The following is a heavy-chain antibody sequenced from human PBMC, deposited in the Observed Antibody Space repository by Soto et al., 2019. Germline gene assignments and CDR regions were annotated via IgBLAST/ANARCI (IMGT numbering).Heavy chain of an antibody. CDR2: IYSGGST. Sequence: GVLRLSCAASGFTVSSNYMSWVRQAPGKGLEWVSVIYSGGSTYYADSVKGRFTISRDNSKNTLYLQMNSLRAEDTAVYYCARGQQLAENFDYWGQGTLVTVSS. CDR3: ARGQQLAENFDY. CDR1: GFTVSSNY. J-gene: IGHJ4*02. V-gene: IGHV3-66*01. D-gene: IGHD6-13*01.